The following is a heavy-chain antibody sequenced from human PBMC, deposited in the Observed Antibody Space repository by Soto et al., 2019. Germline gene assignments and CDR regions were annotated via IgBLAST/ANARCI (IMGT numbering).Heavy chain of an antibody. Sequence: QVQLQESGPGLVKPSQTLSLTCTVSGGSISSGGYYWSWIRQHPGKGLEWIGYIYYSGSTYYNPSLKSRVTISVDTSKNQFSLKLSSVTAADTAVYYCARGGLGYCSGGSGYPYYFDYWGQGTLVTVSS. CDR1: GGSISSGGYY. CDR3: ARGGLGYCSGGSGYPYYFDY. D-gene: IGHD2-15*01. V-gene: IGHV4-31*03. J-gene: IGHJ4*02. CDR2: IYYSGST.